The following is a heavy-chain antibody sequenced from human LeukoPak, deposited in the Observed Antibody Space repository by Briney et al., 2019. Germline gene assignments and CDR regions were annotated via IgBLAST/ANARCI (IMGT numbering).Heavy chain of an antibody. CDR2: INPNSGGT. Sequence: GASVKVSCKASGYTFTGYYMHWVRQAPGQGLEWMGWINPNSGGTNYAQKFQGRVTMTRDTSISTAYMELSRLRSDDTAVYYCARDRDDYVWGSYPYPHDAFDIWGQGTMVTVSS. V-gene: IGHV1-2*02. J-gene: IGHJ3*02. CDR1: GYTFTGYY. CDR3: ARDRDDYVWGSYPYPHDAFDI. D-gene: IGHD3-16*02.